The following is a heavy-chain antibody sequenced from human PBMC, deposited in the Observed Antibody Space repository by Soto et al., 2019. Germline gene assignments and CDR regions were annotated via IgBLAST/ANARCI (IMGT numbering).Heavy chain of an antibody. CDR1: GGSISSYY. D-gene: IGHD6-6*01. CDR3: ARGSSIAGLYYGMDV. V-gene: IGHV4-59*12. J-gene: IGHJ6*02. Sequence: SETLSLTCTVSGGSISSYYWSWILQPPGKGLEWIGYIYYSGSTNYNPSLKSRVTISVDTSKNQFSLKLSSVTAADTAVYYCARGSSIAGLYYGMDVWGQGTTVTVSS. CDR2: IYYSGST.